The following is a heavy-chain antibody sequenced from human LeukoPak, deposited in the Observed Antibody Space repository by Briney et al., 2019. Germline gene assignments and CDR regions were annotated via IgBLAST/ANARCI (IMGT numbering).Heavy chain of an antibody. CDR2: IYYSGST. D-gene: IGHD6-19*01. Sequence: SETLSLTCTVSGGSISSYYWSWIRQPPGKGLEWIGYIYYSGSTNYNPSLKSRVTISVDTSKNQFSLKPSSVTAADTAVYYCARGYSSGWSGFYFDYWGQGTLVTVSS. J-gene: IGHJ4*02. CDR3: ARGYSSGWSGFYFDY. CDR1: GGSISSYY. V-gene: IGHV4-59*01.